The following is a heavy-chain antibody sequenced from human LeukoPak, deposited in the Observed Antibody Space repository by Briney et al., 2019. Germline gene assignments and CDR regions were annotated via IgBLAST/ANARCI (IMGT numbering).Heavy chain of an antibody. CDR2: IRYDGSNK. J-gene: IGHJ3*02. CDR1: GFTFSSYG. D-gene: IGHD6-6*01. CDR3: ASSTGDKYSSSWGAFDI. Sequence: PGGSLRLSCAASGFTFSSYGMHWVRQAPGKGLEWVAFIRYDGSNKYYAGSVKGRFTISRDNSKNTLYLQMNSLRAEDTAVYYCASSTGDKYSSSWGAFDIWGQGTMVTVSS. V-gene: IGHV3-30*02.